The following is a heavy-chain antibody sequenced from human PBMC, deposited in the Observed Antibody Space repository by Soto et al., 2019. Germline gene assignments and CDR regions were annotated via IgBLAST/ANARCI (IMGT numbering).Heavy chain of an antibody. Sequence: PGESLKISCKGSGYSFTSYWIGWVRQMPGKGLEWMGIIYPGDSDTRYSPSFQGQVTISADKSISTAYLQWSSLKASDTAMYYCARAAAGYLYYYGMDVWGQGTTVTVSS. J-gene: IGHJ6*02. D-gene: IGHD6-13*01. CDR1: GYSFTSYW. CDR2: IYPGDSDT. CDR3: ARAAAGYLYYYGMDV. V-gene: IGHV5-51*01.